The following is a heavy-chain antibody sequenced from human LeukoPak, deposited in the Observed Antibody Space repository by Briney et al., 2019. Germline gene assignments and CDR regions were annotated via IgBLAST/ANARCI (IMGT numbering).Heavy chain of an antibody. CDR2: INQGGSVK. Sequence: PGGSLRLSCAASGFTFRSYWMSWVRQAPGKGLEWVANINQGGSVKYYVDSVKGRFTISRDDAKNSLYVQMNSLRDEETAVYYCARVGYSGWNLEYWGQGTLVTVPS. V-gene: IGHV3-7*01. D-gene: IGHD5-12*01. CDR3: ARVGYSGWNLEY. CDR1: GFTFRSYW. J-gene: IGHJ4*02.